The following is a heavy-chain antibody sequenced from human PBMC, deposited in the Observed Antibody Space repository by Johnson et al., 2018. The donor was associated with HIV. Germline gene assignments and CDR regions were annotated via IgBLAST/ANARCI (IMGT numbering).Heavy chain of an antibody. D-gene: IGHD1-26*01. CDR2: ISYDGNNK. J-gene: IGHJ3*02. CDR3: ARDWEGYAFDI. V-gene: IGHV3-30*03. Sequence: VQLVESGGGVVQPGRSLRLSCAASGFTFSSYGMHWVRQAPGKGLEWVAVISYDGNNKYYADAVKGPFTISSDNSKNTLDLQMNRLRAQDTAVYYCARDWEGYAFDIWGQGTMVTVSS. CDR1: GFTFSSYG.